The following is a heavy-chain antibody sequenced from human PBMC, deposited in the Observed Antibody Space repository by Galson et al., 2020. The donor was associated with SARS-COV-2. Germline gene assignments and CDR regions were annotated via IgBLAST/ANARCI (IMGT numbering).Heavy chain of an antibody. J-gene: IGHJ4*02. CDR3: ARQWSTGYPFSFDS. CDR1: GFTLSDYY. D-gene: IGHD3-22*01. Sequence: GESLKISCAASGFTLSDYYLSWIRQAPGKGLEFVSYISSTSSYTNYADSVKGRFTISRDNAKNSLYLQMNSLRAEDTAVYYCARQWSTGYPFSFDSWGQGTLVTVSS. V-gene: IGHV3-11*03. CDR2: ISSTSSYT.